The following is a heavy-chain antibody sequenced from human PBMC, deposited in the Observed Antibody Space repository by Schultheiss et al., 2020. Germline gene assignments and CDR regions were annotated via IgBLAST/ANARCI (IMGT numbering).Heavy chain of an antibody. CDR3: ARASGDYVSFGEYYFDY. Sequence: WGSLRLSCAASGFTFSSYEMNWVRQAPGKGLEWVSVIYSGGSTYYADSVKGRFTISRDNSKNTLYLQMNSLRAEDTAVYYCARASGDYVSFGEYYFDYWGQGTLVTVSS. J-gene: IGHJ4*02. V-gene: IGHV3-66*01. CDR2: IYSGGST. CDR1: GFTFSSYE. D-gene: IGHD4-17*01.